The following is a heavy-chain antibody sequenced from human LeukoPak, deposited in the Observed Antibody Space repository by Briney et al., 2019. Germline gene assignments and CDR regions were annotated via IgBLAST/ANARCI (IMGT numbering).Heavy chain of an antibody. D-gene: IGHD2-2*01. CDR1: GFTFSNYA. Sequence: GGSLRLSCAASGFTFSNYAMSWVRQAPGKGLEWVSGISGSGTSTYYADSVKGRFTVSRDNSKNTLYLQMSSRRAEDTAVYYCARRYCSSTSCTLDYWGQGTLVTVSS. CDR3: ARRYCSSTSCTLDY. CDR2: ISGSGTST. J-gene: IGHJ4*02. V-gene: IGHV3-23*01.